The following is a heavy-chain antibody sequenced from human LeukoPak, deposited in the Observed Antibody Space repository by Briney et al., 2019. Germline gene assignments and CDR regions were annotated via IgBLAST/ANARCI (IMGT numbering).Heavy chain of an antibody. Sequence: SVKVSCKTSGYTFTDYYIHWVRQAPGQGLEWMGWINPNSGETNSAQKFEGRVTMTGDTSISTAFMELRRVTSDDTAVYYCARDRDYSNTERGFDYWGQGTLVTVSS. CDR1: GYTFTDYY. V-gene: IGHV1-2*02. D-gene: IGHD4-11*01. CDR2: INPNSGET. J-gene: IGHJ4*02. CDR3: ARDRDYSNTERGFDY.